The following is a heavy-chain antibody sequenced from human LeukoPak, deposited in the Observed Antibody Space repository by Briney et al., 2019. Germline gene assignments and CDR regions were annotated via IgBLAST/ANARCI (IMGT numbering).Heavy chain of an antibody. CDR1: GLTFSNQA. Sequence: GGSLRLSCAASGLTFSNQAMSWVRQAPGKGLEWVSAISGSGGSTYYADSVKGRFTISRDNSKNTLYLQMNSLRVEDTAIYFCAKDSTYDSSGYYDYWGQGTLVTVSS. CDR3: AKDSTYDSSGYYDY. CDR2: ISGSGGST. D-gene: IGHD3-22*01. V-gene: IGHV3-23*01. J-gene: IGHJ4*02.